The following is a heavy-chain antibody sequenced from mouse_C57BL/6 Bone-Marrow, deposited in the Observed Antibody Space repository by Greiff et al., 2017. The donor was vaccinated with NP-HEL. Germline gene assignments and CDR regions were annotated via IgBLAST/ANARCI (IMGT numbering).Heavy chain of an antibody. V-gene: IGHV5-4*01. CDR3: ARDKNSHYYAMDY. CDR1: GFTFSSYA. Sequence: EVQLVESGGGLVKPGGSLKLSCAASGFTFSSYAMSWVRQTPEKRLEWVATISDGGSYTYYPDNVKGRFTISRDNAKNNLYLQMSHLKSEDTAMYYCARDKNSHYYAMDYWGQGTSVTVSS. CDR2: ISDGGSYT. J-gene: IGHJ4*01.